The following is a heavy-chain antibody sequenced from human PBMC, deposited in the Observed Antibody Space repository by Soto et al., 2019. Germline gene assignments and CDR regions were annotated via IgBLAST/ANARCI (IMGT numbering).Heavy chain of an antibody. CDR1: GFTFSSYS. Sequence: EVQLVESGGGLVQPGGSLRLCCAASGFTFSSYSMNWVRQAPGKGLEWVSYISSSSSTIYYADSVKGRFTISRDNAKNSLYLQMNSLRAEDTAVYYCARDSDDSSGYYLLGVYYFDYWGQGTLVTVSS. CDR3: ARDSDDSSGYYLLGVYYFDY. V-gene: IGHV3-48*01. D-gene: IGHD3-22*01. CDR2: ISSSSSTI. J-gene: IGHJ4*02.